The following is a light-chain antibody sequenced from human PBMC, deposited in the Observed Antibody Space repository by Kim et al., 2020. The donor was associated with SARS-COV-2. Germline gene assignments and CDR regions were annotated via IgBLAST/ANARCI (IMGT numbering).Light chain of an antibody. CDR3: QQYGSSPYT. CDR2: GAS. J-gene: IGKJ2*01. Sequence: APGERATRSCMASQSVSSSYLAWYQQKPGQAPRLLIYGASSRDPGIPDRFSGSGSGTDFTLTISRLEPEDFAVYYCQQYGSSPYTFGQGTKLEI. V-gene: IGKV3-20*01. CDR1: QSVSSSY.